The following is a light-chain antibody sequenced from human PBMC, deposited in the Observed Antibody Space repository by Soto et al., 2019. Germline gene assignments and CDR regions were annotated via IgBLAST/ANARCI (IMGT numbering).Light chain of an antibody. V-gene: IGKV3-20*01. CDR1: QSVSSSY. Sequence: EIVLTQSPGTLSLSPGERATLTCRASQSVSSSYLAWYQQIPGQAPRLLIFGASSRATGIPDRFSGSGSGTDFTLTISRLEPEDFAVYYCQPYGSSPRTTFGQGTKLEIK. CDR2: GAS. CDR3: QPYGSSPRTT. J-gene: IGKJ2*01.